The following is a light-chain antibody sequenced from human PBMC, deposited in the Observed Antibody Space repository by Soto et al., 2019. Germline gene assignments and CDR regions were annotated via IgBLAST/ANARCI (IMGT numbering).Light chain of an antibody. J-gene: IGKJ4*01. CDR3: QQYDVWPLT. Sequence: EIVMTQSPATLSVSPGERATPSCRASQTFRNNLAWYQQKPGQAPRLLFYGASTRAADIPARFSGSGSGTEFTLTISSLQSEDFAVYYCQQYDVWPLTFGGGTKVEI. V-gene: IGKV3-15*01. CDR2: GAS. CDR1: QTFRNN.